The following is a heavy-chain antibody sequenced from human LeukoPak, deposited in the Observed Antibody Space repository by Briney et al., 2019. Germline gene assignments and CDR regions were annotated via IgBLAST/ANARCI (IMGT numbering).Heavy chain of an antibody. Sequence: ASVTVSCTASGYTFTGYYMHWVRQAPGQGLEWMGRINPNSDGTNYAQKFQGRVTMTRDTSISTAYMELSRLRSDDTAVYYCASVAAGGSFDYWGQGTLVTVSS. CDR2: INPNSDGT. CDR1: GYTFTGYY. CDR3: ASVAAGGSFDY. D-gene: IGHD1-26*01. J-gene: IGHJ4*02. V-gene: IGHV1-2*06.